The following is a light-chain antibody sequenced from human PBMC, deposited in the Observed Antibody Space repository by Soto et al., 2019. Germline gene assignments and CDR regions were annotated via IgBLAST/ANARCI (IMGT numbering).Light chain of an antibody. V-gene: IGLV2-8*01. CDR3: SAYAGTNDLGV. Sequence: QSVLTQPPSASGSPGQSVTISCTGTNSDTGIYDFVSWYQQHPGKAPKLLIYEVSKRPSGVPDRFSGSKSGNTASLTVSDLQTEDAADYFCSAYAGTNDLGVFGGGTKLTVL. CDR1: NSDTGIYDF. J-gene: IGLJ3*02. CDR2: EVS.